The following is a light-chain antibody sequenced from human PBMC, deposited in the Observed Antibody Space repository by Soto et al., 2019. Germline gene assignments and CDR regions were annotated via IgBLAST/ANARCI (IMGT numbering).Light chain of an antibody. Sequence: EVVLTQSPATLSLSPGDKAILSCRASQDINTYLGWYQQKPGQPPRLLIYDASNRASGIPARFSGSGSGTDFTLTIDTLESEDFAIYYCQHRYNWPLTFGAGTKVEIK. J-gene: IGKJ4*01. CDR3: QHRYNWPLT. CDR1: QDINTY. V-gene: IGKV3-11*01. CDR2: DAS.